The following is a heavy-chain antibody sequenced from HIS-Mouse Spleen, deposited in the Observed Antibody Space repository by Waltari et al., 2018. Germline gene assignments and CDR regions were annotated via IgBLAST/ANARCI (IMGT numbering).Heavy chain of an antibody. Sequence: QLQLQDSGPGLGKPSETLSLTCTVPGGSISSSRYYWGWIRQPPGKGREWIGSIYYSGSTYYNPSLKSRVTISVDTSKNQFSLKLSSVTAADTAVYYCAREIPYSSSWYDWYFDLWGRGTLVTVSS. CDR1: GGSISSSRYY. V-gene: IGHV4-39*07. J-gene: IGHJ2*01. CDR3: AREIPYSSSWYDWYFDL. CDR2: IYYSGST. D-gene: IGHD6-13*01.